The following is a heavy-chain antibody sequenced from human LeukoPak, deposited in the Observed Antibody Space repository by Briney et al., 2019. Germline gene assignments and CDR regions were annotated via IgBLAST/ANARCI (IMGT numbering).Heavy chain of an antibody. J-gene: IGHJ3*02. CDR1: GFTFSSYA. V-gene: IGHV3-30*04. CDR3: ARASSGYIRDAFDI. Sequence: GGSLRLSCAASGFTFSSYAMSWVRQAPGKGLEWVAVISYDGSNKYYADSVKGRFTISRDNSKNTLYLQMNSLRAEDTAVYYCARASSGYIRDAFDIWGQGTMVTVSS. D-gene: IGHD3-22*01. CDR2: ISYDGSNK.